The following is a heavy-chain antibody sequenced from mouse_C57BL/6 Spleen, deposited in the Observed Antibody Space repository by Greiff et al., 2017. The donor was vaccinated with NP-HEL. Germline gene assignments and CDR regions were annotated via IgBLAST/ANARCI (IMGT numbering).Heavy chain of an antibody. J-gene: IGHJ3*01. CDR2: INPNNGGT. CDR1: GYTFTDYY. Sequence: EVQLQQSGPELVKPGASVKISCKASGYTFTDYYMNWVKQSHGKSLEWIGDINPNNGGTSYNQKFKGKATLTVDKSSSTAYMELRSLTSEDSAVYYCAGWDGAYWGQGTLVTVSA. CDR3: AGWDGAY. V-gene: IGHV1-26*01. D-gene: IGHD4-1*01.